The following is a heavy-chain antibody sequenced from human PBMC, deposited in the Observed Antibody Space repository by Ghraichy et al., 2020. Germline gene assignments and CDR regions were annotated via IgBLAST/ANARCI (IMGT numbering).Heavy chain of an antibody. CDR1: GGTFSSYA. CDR3: ARDDYTPRRVSFGMDV. CDR2: IIPILGIA. D-gene: IGHD4-11*01. J-gene: IGHJ6*02. Sequence: SVKVSCKASGGTFSSYAISWVRQAPGQGLEWMGRIIPILGIANYAQKFQGRVTITADKSTSTAYMELSSLRSEDTAVYYCARDDYTPRRVSFGMDVWGQGTTVTVSS. V-gene: IGHV1-69*04.